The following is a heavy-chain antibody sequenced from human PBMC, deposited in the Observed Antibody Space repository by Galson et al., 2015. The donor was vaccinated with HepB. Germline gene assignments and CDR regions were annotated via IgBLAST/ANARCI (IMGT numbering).Heavy chain of an antibody. V-gene: IGHV3-53*01. CDR2: TYSGGDT. D-gene: IGHD6-19*01. CDR3: ARGPKVAANYYYGMDV. CDR1: GFTVSSHY. J-gene: IGHJ6*02. Sequence: SLRLSCAASGFTVSSHYMSWVRQAPGQGLEWVSVTYSGGDTYYADSLKGRFAISRDNSQNTLYLQMNSLRVEDTAVYYCARGPKVAANYYYGMDVWGQGTTVTVSS.